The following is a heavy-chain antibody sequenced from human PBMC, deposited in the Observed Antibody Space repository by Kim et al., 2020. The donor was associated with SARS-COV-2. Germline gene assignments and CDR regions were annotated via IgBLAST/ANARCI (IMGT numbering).Heavy chain of an antibody. J-gene: IGHJ4*02. CDR3: ARVGYCSSTTCYNRGVFDY. V-gene: IGHV3-7*04. Sequence: GGSLRLSCAASGFTFSSYWMSWVRQAPGKGLEWMANIKQDGSDKSYVDSVRGRLTISRDNAKNSLYLQMNSLRAEDTAVYYCARVGYCSSTTCYNRGVFDYWGQGTLVTVSS. CDR1: GFTFSSYW. CDR2: IKQDGSDK. D-gene: IGHD2-2*02.